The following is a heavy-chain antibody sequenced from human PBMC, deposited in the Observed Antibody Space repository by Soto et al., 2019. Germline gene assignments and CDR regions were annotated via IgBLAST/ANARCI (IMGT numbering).Heavy chain of an antibody. J-gene: IGHJ6*02. V-gene: IGHV1-24*01. CDR1: GYTLTELS. Sequence: ASVKVSCKVSGYTLTELSMHWVRQAPGKGLEWMGGFDPEDGETIYALKFQGRVTMTEDTSTYTAYMELSSLRSEDTAVYYCATPNYDILTGPRYYYYGMDVWGQGTTVTVSS. CDR2: FDPEDGET. CDR3: ATPNYDILTGPRYYYYGMDV. D-gene: IGHD3-9*01.